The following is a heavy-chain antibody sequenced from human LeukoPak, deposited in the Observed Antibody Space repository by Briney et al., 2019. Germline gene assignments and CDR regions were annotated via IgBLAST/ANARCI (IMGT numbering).Heavy chain of an antibody. CDR3: ARGHYGLDV. Sequence: GGSLRLSCAASGFTFSSYAMSWVRQAPGKGLEWVSSISSSSSYIYYADSVKGRFTISRDNAQNSLYLHMNSLRAEDTALYYCARGHYGLDVWGQGTTVTVSS. V-gene: IGHV3-21*04. J-gene: IGHJ6*02. CDR1: GFTFSSYA. CDR2: ISSSSSYI.